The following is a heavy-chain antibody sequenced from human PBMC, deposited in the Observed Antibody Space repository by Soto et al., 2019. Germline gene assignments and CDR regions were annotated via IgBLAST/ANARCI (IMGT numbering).Heavy chain of an antibody. CDR1: GFTFTDSG. CDR3: AKQRSYRARMDV. D-gene: IGHD5-18*01. Sequence: GGSLSLSCAASGFTFTDSGMHWVRQAPGKGLVWVAFISYDGSNTYYADSVQGRFTISRDNSKNTLYLQMNTLKPEDTAVYYCAKQRSYRARMDVWDKGTTVTVSS. V-gene: IGHV3-30*18. J-gene: IGHJ6*04. CDR2: ISYDGSNT.